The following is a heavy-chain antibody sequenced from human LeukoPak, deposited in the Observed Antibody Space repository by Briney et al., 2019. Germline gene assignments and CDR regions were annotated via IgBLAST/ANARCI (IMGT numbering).Heavy chain of an antibody. J-gene: IGHJ4*02. V-gene: IGHV4-59*08. CDR3: VRHSRVVAFDY. Sequence: SETLSLTCTVSGGSISSYYWSWIRQPPGKGLEWIGYIYYSGSTNYNPSLKSRVTISLDTSKNRFSLKLSSVTAADTAVYYCVRHSRVVAFDYWGQGNLVTVSS. D-gene: IGHD2-15*01. CDR2: IYYSGST. CDR1: GGSISSYY.